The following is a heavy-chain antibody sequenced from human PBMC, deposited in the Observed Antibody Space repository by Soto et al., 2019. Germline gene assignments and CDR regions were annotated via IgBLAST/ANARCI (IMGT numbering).Heavy chain of an antibody. Sequence: GESLKICCKGSGYSFTSYWISWVRQMPGKGLEWMGRIDPSDSYTNYSPSFQGHVTISADKSISTAYLQWSSLKASDTAMYYCASPVYDIGFDPRAQRTLVTGSS. D-gene: IGHD3-9*01. V-gene: IGHV5-10-1*01. J-gene: IGHJ5*02. CDR1: GYSFTSYW. CDR2: IDPSDSYT. CDR3: ASPVYDIGFDP.